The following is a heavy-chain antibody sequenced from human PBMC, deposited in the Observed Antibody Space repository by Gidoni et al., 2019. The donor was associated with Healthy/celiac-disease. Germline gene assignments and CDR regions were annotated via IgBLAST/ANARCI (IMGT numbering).Heavy chain of an antibody. V-gene: IGHV3-73*02. D-gene: IGHD5-18*01. CDR2: IRSKANSYAT. CDR1: GFTFSGSA. CDR3: TRRGYSYGPFDY. J-gene: IGHJ4*02. Sequence: EVQLVESGGGLVQPGGSLTLSCAASGFTFSGSAMHWVRQASGKGLEWVGRIRSKANSYATAYAASVKGRFTISRDDSKNTAYLQMNSLKTEDTAVYYCTRRGYSYGPFDYWGQGTLVTVSS.